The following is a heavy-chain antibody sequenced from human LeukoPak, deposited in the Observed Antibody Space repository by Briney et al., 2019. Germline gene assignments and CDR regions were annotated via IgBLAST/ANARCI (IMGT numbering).Heavy chain of an antibody. V-gene: IGHV3-66*04. CDR2: IYSGGTT. CDR1: GFTFNNAW. J-gene: IGHJ4*02. CDR3: ASHYDSSGYYSPY. Sequence: GGSLRLSCVTSGFTFNNAWMSWVRQAPGKGLEWVSVIYSGGTTYYADSVKGRFIISRDNSKNTLHLQMNSLRAEDTAVYYCASHYDSSGYYSPYWGQGTLVTVSS. D-gene: IGHD3-22*01.